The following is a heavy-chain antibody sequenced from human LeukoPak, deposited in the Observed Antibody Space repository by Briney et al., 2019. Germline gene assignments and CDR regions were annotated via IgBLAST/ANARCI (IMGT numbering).Heavy chain of an antibody. CDR1: GESISSYY. V-gene: IGHV4-59*01. CDR3: ARLKSLGDSSSNYYYMDV. J-gene: IGHJ6*03. Sequence: SETLPLTCTVSGESISSYYWSWIRQPPGKGLEWIGYIYFSGSTNYNPSLKSRVTISVDTSKNQFSLKLSSVTAADTAVYYCARLKSLGDSSSNYYYMDVWGKGTTVTVSS. D-gene: IGHD6-13*01. CDR2: IYFSGST.